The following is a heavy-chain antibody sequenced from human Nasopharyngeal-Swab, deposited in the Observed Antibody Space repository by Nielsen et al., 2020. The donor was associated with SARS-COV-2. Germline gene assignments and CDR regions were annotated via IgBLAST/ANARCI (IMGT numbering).Heavy chain of an antibody. J-gene: IGHJ6*02. CDR2: ISGSDYST. V-gene: IGHV3-23*01. CDR1: GFTFSNAW. CDR3: AKDRDSGDDSDDYYHYYGMDV. D-gene: IGHD5-12*01. Sequence: GGSLRLSCAVSGFTFSNAWMSWVRQAPGKGLEWVSVISGSDYSTKYADSVKGRFTISRDNSKNTVNLQMNSLRAEDTAIYYCAKDRDSGDDSDDYYHYYGMDVWGQGTTVTVSS.